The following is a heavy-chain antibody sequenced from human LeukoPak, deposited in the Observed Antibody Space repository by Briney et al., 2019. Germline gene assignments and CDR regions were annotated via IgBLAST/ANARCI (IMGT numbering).Heavy chain of an antibody. V-gene: IGHV3-48*03. J-gene: IGHJ4*02. D-gene: IGHD3-22*01. CDR3: ARDRYFDSSGYNRPFDY. Sequence: GESLRLSCAASGFTFSSYEMNWVRQAPGKGLEWVSYISSSGSTIYYADSVKGRFTISRDNAKNSLYLQMNSLRAEDTAVYYCARDRYFDSSGYNRPFDYWGQGTLVTVSS. CDR2: ISSSGSTI. CDR1: GFTFSSYE.